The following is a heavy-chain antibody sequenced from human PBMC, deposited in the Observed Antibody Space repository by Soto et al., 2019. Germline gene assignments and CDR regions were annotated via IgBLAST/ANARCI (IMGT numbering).Heavy chain of an antibody. CDR1: GFSLSTSGVG. CDR2: IYWDDDK. V-gene: IGHV2-5*02. Sequence: QITLKESGPTLVKPTQTLTLTCTFSGFSLSTSGVGVGWIRQPPGKALEWLALIYWDDDKRYSPSLKSRLTITKDTPKNQVVLTTTSMDPVHTATYYCAHRERGYSGYGHFDYWGQGTLVTVSS. D-gene: IGHD5-12*01. CDR3: AHRERGYSGYGHFDY. J-gene: IGHJ4*02.